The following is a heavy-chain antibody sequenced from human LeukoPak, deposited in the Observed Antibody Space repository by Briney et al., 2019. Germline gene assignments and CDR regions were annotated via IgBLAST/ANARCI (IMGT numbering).Heavy chain of an antibody. Sequence: PGGSLRLSCAASGFTVSSNYMSWVRQAPGKGLEWVSVIYSGGSTYYADSVKGRFTISRDNSKNTLYLQMNSLRAEDTAVYYCARETIAVACFDYWGQGTLVTVSS. D-gene: IGHD6-19*01. CDR2: IYSGGST. CDR3: ARETIAVACFDY. CDR1: GFTVSSNY. J-gene: IGHJ4*02. V-gene: IGHV3-66*01.